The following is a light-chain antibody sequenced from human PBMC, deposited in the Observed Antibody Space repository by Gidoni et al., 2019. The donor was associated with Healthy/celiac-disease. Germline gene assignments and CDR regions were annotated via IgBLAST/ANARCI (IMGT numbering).Light chain of an antibody. CDR2: GAS. J-gene: IGKJ1*01. V-gene: IGKV3-15*01. Sequence: ELVMTQSPATLSVSPGERATLPCRASRSVSSNLAWYQQKPGQAPRLLIYGASTRATGIPARFSGSGSGTEFTLTISSLQSEDFAVYYCQQYNNWPLWTFGQGTKVEIK. CDR1: RSVSSN. CDR3: QQYNNWPLWT.